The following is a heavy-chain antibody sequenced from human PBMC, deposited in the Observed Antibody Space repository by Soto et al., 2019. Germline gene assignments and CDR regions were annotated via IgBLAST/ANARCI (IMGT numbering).Heavy chain of an antibody. CDR2: INYSGRT. CDR1: GGSISSSDYY. J-gene: IGHJ6*02. CDR3: ARCTPLDNDYGVDV. V-gene: IGHV4-30-4*01. Sequence: QMQLQESGPGLVKASQTLSLTCAVSGGSISSSDYYWSWIRQPPGKGLEWIGYINYSGRTYYNPSLKRRLTKSLDTSKTQFSLKLTSVTAADRAVYFCARCTPLDNDYGVDVWGQGTTVTVSS. D-gene: IGHD2-2*03.